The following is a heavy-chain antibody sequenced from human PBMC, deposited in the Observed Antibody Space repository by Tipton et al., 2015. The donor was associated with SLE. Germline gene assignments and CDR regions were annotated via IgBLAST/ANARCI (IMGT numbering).Heavy chain of an antibody. CDR2: INHSGSP. Sequence: TLSLTCAVYGGSLSGKYWIWLRQPPGKGLEWIGEINHSGSPNYNPSLKSRVTISADTSKNHFSLRLTSVTAADTAVYYCAREEVIMNAFDIWGQGTMVTVSS. CDR1: GGSLSGKY. J-gene: IGHJ3*02. D-gene: IGHD3-3*01. V-gene: IGHV4-34*01. CDR3: AREEVIMNAFDI.